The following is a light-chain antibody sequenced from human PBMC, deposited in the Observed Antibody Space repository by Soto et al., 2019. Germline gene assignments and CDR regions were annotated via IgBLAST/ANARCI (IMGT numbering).Light chain of an antibody. CDR1: SSDVGGYNY. Sequence: QSVLTQPRSVSGSPGQSVTISCTGTSSDVGGYNYVSWYQQHPGKAPKLMIYDVSQRPSGVPNRFSGSKSDNTASLTISGLQAEDEADYYCCSYAGTYTWMFGGGTKVTVL. V-gene: IGLV2-11*01. CDR3: CSYAGTYTWM. J-gene: IGLJ3*02. CDR2: DVS.